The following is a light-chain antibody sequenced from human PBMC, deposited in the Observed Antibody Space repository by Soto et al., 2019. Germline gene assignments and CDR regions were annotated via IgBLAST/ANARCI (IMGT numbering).Light chain of an antibody. CDR3: QQYDSYPLT. V-gene: IGKV1-5*01. CDR1: QSINNL. Sequence: DVQMTQSPSTLSASVGDRVPITCRASQSINNLLAWYQQIPGKAPKFLIYDVSTLESGVPSRFSGSGSGTEFTLTISSLQPEDFATYYCQQYDSYPLTFGGGTKVDIK. CDR2: DVS. J-gene: IGKJ4*01.